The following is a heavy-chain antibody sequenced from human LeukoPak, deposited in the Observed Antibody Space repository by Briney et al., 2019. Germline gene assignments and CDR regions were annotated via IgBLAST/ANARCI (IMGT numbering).Heavy chain of an antibody. J-gene: IGHJ5*02. Sequence: SNFWSWVRHAPGKGLEWVGRIKSKTDAGTTDYAAPVKGRCTISRDDTKNTLYLQMNSLKTEDTAVYYCTTGYTCASGVAWGQGTLVTVSS. V-gene: IGHV3-15*01. CDR2: IKSKTDAGTT. CDR3: TTGYTCASGVA. CDR1: SNFW. D-gene: IGHD3-16*02.